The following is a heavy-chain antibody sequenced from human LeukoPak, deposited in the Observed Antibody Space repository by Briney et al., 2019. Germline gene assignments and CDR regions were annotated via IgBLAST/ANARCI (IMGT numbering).Heavy chain of an antibody. CDR2: INHSGST. CDR3: ARFSLIEDGYKLYYFDY. Sequence: PSETLSLTCAVYGGSFSGYYWSWIRQPPGKGLEWIGEINHSGSTNYNPSLKSRVTISVDTSKNQFSLKLSSVTAADTAVYYCARFSLIEDGYKLYYFDYWGQGTLVTVSS. J-gene: IGHJ4*02. V-gene: IGHV4-34*01. D-gene: IGHD5-24*01. CDR1: GGSFSGYY.